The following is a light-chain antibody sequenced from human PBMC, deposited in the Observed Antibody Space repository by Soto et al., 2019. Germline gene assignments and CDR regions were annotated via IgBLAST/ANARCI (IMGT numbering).Light chain of an antibody. CDR3: MRALKIPA. Sequence: DTVMTQSPLSLVVTPGEQASIYCKSSQSLLESNGHNYLNWYLQKPGQSPQLLIYMASTRVSGVPDRFSGSGSGTDFTLRSSRVAAEDPGVYYCMRALKIPAFGQVTKVEIK. V-gene: IGKV2-28*01. CDR1: QSLLESNGHNY. J-gene: IGKJ1*01. CDR2: MAS.